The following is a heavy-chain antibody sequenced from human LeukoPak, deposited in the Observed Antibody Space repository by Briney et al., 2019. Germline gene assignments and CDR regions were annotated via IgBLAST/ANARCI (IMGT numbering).Heavy chain of an antibody. V-gene: IGHV3-30*04. CDR3: ARLDYGDSLGNWFDP. J-gene: IGHJ5*02. Sequence: GGSLRLSCAASGFTFSSYAMHWVRQAPGKGLEWVAVISYDGSNKYYADSVKGRFTISRDNSKNTLYLQMSSLRAEDTAVYYCARLDYGDSLGNWFDPWGQGTLVTVSS. D-gene: IGHD4-17*01. CDR1: GFTFSSYA. CDR2: ISYDGSNK.